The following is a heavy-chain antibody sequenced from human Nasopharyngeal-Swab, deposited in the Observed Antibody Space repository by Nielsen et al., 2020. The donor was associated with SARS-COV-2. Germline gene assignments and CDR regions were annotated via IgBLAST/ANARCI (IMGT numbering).Heavy chain of an antibody. D-gene: IGHD3-9*01. J-gene: IGHJ6*03. V-gene: IGHV1-69*06. CDR1: GGTFSSYA. Sequence: SVKVSCKASGGTFSSYAISWVRQAPGQGLEWMGGVIPIFGTANYAQKFQGRVTITADKSTSTAYMELSSLRSEDTAVYYCARTAFYYDILTGYYPTYYYYYMDVWGKETTVTVSS. CDR2: VIPIFGTA. CDR3: ARTAFYYDILTGYYPTYYYYYMDV.